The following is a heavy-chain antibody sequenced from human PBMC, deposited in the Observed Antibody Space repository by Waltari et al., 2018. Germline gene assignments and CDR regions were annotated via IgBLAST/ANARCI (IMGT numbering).Heavy chain of an antibody. CDR3: ARESAFSTSWYPGFDP. CDR2: INPNSGDT. Sequence: QVQLVQSGAEVKKHGASVKVYCKASGYTLTTYDMHWVRQAPGQGLEWMGRINPNSGDTNYARKFQDRVTMTRDTSVNTAYMVVGRLTSDDTAVYFCARESAFSTSWYPGFDPWGQGTLVTVAS. CDR1: GYTLTTYD. D-gene: IGHD2-2*01. J-gene: IGHJ5*02. V-gene: IGHV1-2*06.